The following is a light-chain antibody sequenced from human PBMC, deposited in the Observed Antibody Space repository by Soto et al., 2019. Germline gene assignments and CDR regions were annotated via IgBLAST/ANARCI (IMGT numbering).Light chain of an antibody. J-gene: IGKJ3*01. Sequence: DIQVTQSPSTLSASVGDRVTISCRASQNIDSWLAWYQQKPGKAPKLLIYDASSLESGVPSRFSGSGSGTEFTLTISSLQPDDFXTXXCQQYNSYPYSFGPGTKVDIK. V-gene: IGKV1-5*01. CDR1: QNIDSW. CDR3: QQYNSYPYS. CDR2: DAS.